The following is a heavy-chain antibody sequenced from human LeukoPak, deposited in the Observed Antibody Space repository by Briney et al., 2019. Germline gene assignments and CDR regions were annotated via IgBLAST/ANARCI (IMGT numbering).Heavy chain of an antibody. Sequence: ASVKVSCKVSGYTFTDYYMHWVQQAPGKGLEWMGLVDPEDGETIYAEKFQGRVTITADTSTDTAYMELSSLRSEVTAVYYCATDAPGSGYYYDSSGYYHWGQGTLVTVSS. CDR3: ATDAPGSGYYYDSSGYYH. V-gene: IGHV1-69-2*01. D-gene: IGHD3-22*01. J-gene: IGHJ5*02. CDR2: VDPEDGET. CDR1: GYTFTDYY.